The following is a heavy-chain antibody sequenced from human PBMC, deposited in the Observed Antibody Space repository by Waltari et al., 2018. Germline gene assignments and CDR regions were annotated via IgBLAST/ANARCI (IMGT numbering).Heavy chain of an antibody. V-gene: IGHV4-4*02. CDR1: GDSMSNTNC. J-gene: IGHJ4*02. Sequence: QLQLQESGPGLVKPSGTLSLTCAVSGDSMSNTNCWSWVRQPPGKGPEWIGQVHHIGRPNYSPSFASRVTMTVDTYNNLFSLTLTSATAADTAVYYCARDRGRGLYLDSWGPGTLVTVSP. D-gene: IGHD2-15*01. CDR3: ARDRGRGLYLDS. CDR2: VHHIGRP.